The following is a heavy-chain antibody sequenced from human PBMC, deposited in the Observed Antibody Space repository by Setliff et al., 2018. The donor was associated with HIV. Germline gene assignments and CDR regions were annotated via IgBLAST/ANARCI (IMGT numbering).Heavy chain of an antibody. CDR3: ARVRDYGGYSYGYMDV. CDR2: IFHTGST. D-gene: IGHD5-18*01. CDR1: GYSVSSGYF. V-gene: IGHV4-38-2*01. J-gene: IGHJ6*03. Sequence: PSETLSLTCAVSGYSVSSGYFWGWILRPPGKGLEWIGSIFHTGSTYYNPSLKSRVTISVDTSKNQFSLRLTSVTAADTAVYYCARVRDYGGYSYGYMDVWGKGATVTVSS.